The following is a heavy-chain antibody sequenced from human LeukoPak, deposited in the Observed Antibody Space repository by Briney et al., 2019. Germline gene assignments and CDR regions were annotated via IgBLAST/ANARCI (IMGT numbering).Heavy chain of an antibody. V-gene: IGHV3-30*04. J-gene: IGHJ4*02. Sequence: PGGSLRLSCAASGFTFSSYAMHWVRQAPGKGLEWVAVISYDGSNKYYADSAKGRFTISRDNSKNTLYLQMNSLRAEDTAVYYCARGYSGYDSVSPEFDYWGQGTLVTVSS. CDR3: ARGYSGYDSVSPEFDY. CDR2: ISYDGSNK. D-gene: IGHD5-12*01. CDR1: GFTFSSYA.